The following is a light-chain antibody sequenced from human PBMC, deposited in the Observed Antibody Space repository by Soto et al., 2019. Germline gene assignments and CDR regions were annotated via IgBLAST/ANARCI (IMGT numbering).Light chain of an antibody. CDR3: SSYGGTTNV. CDR2: EVT. Sequence: QSALTQPPSASGSPGQSVTISCTGTSSDVGGYNYVSWYQQHPGKAPKLVIYEVTKRPSGVPDRFSGSKSGNTDSLTVSGLQAEDEADYYCSSYGGTTNVFGTGTKLTVL. V-gene: IGLV2-8*01. CDR1: SSDVGGYNY. J-gene: IGLJ1*01.